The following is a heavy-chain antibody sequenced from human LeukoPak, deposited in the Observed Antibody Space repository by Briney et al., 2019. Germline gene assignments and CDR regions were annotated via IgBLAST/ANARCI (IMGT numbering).Heavy chain of an antibody. J-gene: IGHJ3*02. CDR1: GFTFDDYA. CDR3: AKDIPPPITSGAFDI. Sequence: GRSLRLSCAASGFTFDDYAMHWVRQAPGKGLEWVSGISWNSGSIGYADSVKGRFTISRDNAKNSLYLQMNSLRAEDTALYYCAKDIPPPITSGAFDIWGQGTMVTVSS. D-gene: IGHD3-3*01. V-gene: IGHV3-9*01. CDR2: ISWNSGSI.